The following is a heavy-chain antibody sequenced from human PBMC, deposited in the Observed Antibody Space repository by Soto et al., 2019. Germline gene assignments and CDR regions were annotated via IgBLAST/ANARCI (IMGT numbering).Heavy chain of an antibody. V-gene: IGHV4-39*07. CDR1: GGSISSSSYY. J-gene: IGHJ4*02. D-gene: IGHD2-8*02. CDR2: IYFSGST. CDR3: ARDKITGLFDY. Sequence: PSETLSLTCTVSGGSISSSSYYWGWIRQPPGKGLEWIGIIYFSGSTYYNPSLKSRVTISLDTSKNQFSLKLTSVTAADTAVYYCARDKITGLFDYWGQGTLVTVSS.